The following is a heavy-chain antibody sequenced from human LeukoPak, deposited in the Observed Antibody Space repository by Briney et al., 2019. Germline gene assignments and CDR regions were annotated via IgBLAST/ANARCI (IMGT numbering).Heavy chain of an antibody. V-gene: IGHV3-23*01. D-gene: IGHD3-22*01. CDR3: AKDSSSGYYWGTIFGY. CDR2: ISGSGGST. J-gene: IGHJ4*02. CDR1: GFTFSSYA. Sequence: GGSLRLSCAASGFTFSSYAMSWVRQAPGKGLEWVSGISGSGGSTYYADSVEGRFTISRDNSKNTLYLQMNSLRAEDTAVYYCAKDSSSGYYWGTIFGYWGQGTLGTVPS.